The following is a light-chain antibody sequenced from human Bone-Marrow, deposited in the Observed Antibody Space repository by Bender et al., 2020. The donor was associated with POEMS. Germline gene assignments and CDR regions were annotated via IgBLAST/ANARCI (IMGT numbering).Light chain of an antibody. CDR1: SSDVGGYNF. CDR3: SSYAGNNIVV. V-gene: IGLV2-8*01. Sequence: QSALTQPPSASGSPGQSVTISCTGTSSDVGGYNFVSWYQQHPGNAPKLLIYEVTKRPSGVPDRFSGSKSGNTASLTVSGLQPEDEGDYYCSSYAGNNIVVFGGRTKLTVL. J-gene: IGLJ2*01. CDR2: EVT.